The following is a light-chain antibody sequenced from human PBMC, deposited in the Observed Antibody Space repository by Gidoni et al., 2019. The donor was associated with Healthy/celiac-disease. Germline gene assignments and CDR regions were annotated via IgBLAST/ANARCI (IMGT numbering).Light chain of an antibody. CDR1: SGSIASNY. Sequence: SESPGKTVTISCTGSSGSIASNYVQWYQQRPGSAPTTVIYEDNQRPSGVPDRFSGSIDSSSNSASLTISGLKTEDEADYYCQSYDSSNWVFGGGTKLTV. J-gene: IGLJ3*02. CDR3: QSYDSSNWV. V-gene: IGLV6-57*02. CDR2: EDN.